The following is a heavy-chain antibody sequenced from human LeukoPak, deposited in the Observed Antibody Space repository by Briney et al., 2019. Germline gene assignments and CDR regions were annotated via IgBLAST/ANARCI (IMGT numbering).Heavy chain of an antibody. CDR3: ATDLPGGSYPFDY. D-gene: IGHD1-26*01. J-gene: IGHJ4*02. Sequence: GGSLRLSCAASGFIFSSHGMNWVRQAPGKGLEWVSGISPSGDATFYADSVKGRFTISRDNSKNTVYLQMNSLKTEDTAVYYCATDLPGGSYPFDYWGQGTLVTVSS. V-gene: IGHV3-23*01. CDR1: GFIFSSHG. CDR2: ISPSGDAT.